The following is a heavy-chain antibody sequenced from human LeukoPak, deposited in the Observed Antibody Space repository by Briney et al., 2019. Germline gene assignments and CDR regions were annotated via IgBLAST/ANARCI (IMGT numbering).Heavy chain of an antibody. CDR1: GFTFSSYA. J-gene: IGHJ4*02. CDR3: AKPIEFGYSYSFDY. CDR2: ISGSGGST. V-gene: IGHV3-23*01. Sequence: PGGSLRLSCAASGFTFSSYAMSWARQAPGKGLEWVSAISGSGGSTYYADSVKGRFTISRDNSKNTLYLQMNSLRAEDTAVYYCAKPIEFGYSYSFDYWGQGTLVTVSS. D-gene: IGHD5-18*01.